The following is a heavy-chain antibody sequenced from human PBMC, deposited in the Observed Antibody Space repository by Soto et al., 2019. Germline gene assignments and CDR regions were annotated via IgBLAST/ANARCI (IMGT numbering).Heavy chain of an antibody. D-gene: IGHD2-21*01. CDR3: VRGGGGGQFDS. J-gene: IGHJ5*01. CDR2: ISPRSNYR. V-gene: IGHV3-11*05. CDR1: VFSFSGHY. Sequence: PWGSPRICCASYVFSFSGHYMSWIRQAPGKGLEWLSYISPRSNYREYADSVKGRHTISRDNAKKSLFLQMNSLRAEDTGLYYCVRGGGGGQFDSWGHGTMVTVSS.